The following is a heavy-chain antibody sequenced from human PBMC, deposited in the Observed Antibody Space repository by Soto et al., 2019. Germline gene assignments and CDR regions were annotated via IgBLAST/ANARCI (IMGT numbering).Heavy chain of an antibody. J-gene: IGHJ5*02. CDR3: ARGALSGGSYYNWFDP. CDR1: GFTFSSYG. V-gene: IGHV3-33*01. Sequence: HPGGSLRLSCAASGFTFSSYGMHWVRQAPGKGLEWVAVIWYDGSNKYYADSVKGRFTISRDNSKNTLYLQMNSLRAEDTAVYYCARGALSGGSYYNWFDPWGQGTLVTVSS. CDR2: IWYDGSNK. D-gene: IGHD1-26*01.